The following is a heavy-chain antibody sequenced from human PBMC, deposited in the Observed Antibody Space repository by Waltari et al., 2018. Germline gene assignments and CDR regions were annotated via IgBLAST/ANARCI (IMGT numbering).Heavy chain of an antibody. CDR3: ARASWSPYFQH. CDR2: IYYSGST. CDR1: GGSISSHY. Sequence: QVQLQESGPGLVKPSETLSLTCTVSGGSISSHYWRWIRQPPGKGLEWIGYIYYSGSTNYNPSLKSRVTISVDTSKNQFSLKLSSVTAADTAVYYCARASWSPYFQHWGQGTLVTVSS. D-gene: IGHD6-13*01. V-gene: IGHV4-59*11. J-gene: IGHJ1*01.